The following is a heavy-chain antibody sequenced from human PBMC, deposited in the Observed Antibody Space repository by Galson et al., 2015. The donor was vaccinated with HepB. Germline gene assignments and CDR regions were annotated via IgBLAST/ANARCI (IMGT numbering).Heavy chain of an antibody. CDR2: VSGSRGTT. J-gene: IGHJ4*01. D-gene: IGHD6-19*01. CDR1: GFTFSNYA. Sequence: SLRLSCAASGFTFSNYAMSWVRQAPGKGLEWVSTVSGSRGTTYYADSVKGRFTISRDNSKNILYLRMNSLRAEDTAIYYCAKGAYRVAGLAQGTRHFDYWAQGTLVTVSS. CDR3: AKGAYRVAGLAQGTRHFDY. V-gene: IGHV3-23*01.